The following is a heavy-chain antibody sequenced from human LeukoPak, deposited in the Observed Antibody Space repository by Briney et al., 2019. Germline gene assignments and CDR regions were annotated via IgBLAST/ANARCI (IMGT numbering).Heavy chain of an antibody. V-gene: IGHV4-39*01. CDR1: GGSISSSSYY. CDR3: ATGRTAYDY. CDR2: IYYSGST. Sequence: PSETLSLTCTVSGGSISSSSYYWGWIRQPPGKGLEWIGSIYYSGSTYYNPSLKSRVAISVDTSKTQFSLKLSSVTAADTAVYYCATGRTAYDYWGQGTLVTVSS. D-gene: IGHD1-14*01. J-gene: IGHJ4*02.